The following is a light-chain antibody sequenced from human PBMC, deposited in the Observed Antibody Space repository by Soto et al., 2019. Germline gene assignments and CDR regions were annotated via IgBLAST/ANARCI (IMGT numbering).Light chain of an antibody. CDR2: DVI. CDR1: SSDVGGYNC. Sequence: QSALTQPASVSGSPGQSIAISCTGTSSDVGGYNCVSWYQQYPGKAPKLVIYDVINRPSGISSRFSGSNSGNTASLTISGLQGEDEADYYCSSCTSISNYVFVTGTKLTVL. J-gene: IGLJ1*01. V-gene: IGLV2-14*01. CDR3: SSCTSISNYV.